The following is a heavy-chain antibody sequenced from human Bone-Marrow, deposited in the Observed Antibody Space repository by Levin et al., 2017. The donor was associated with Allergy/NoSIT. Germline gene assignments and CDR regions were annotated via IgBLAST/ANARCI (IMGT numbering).Heavy chain of an antibody. D-gene: IGHD6-13*01. Sequence: GGSLRLSCAASGFTFSSYGMHWVRQAPGKGLEWVAVIWYDGSNKYYADSVKGRFTISRDNSKNTLYLQMNSLRAEDTAVYYCARAAYSSSWYLGRYYYYGMDVWGQGTTVTVSS. CDR2: IWYDGSNK. CDR3: ARAAYSSSWYLGRYYYYGMDV. V-gene: IGHV3-33*01. J-gene: IGHJ6*02. CDR1: GFTFSSYG.